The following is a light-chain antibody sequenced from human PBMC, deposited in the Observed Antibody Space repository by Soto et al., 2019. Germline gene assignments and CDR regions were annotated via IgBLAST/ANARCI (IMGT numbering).Light chain of an antibody. CDR2: NVY. J-gene: IGLJ2*01. CDR3: NSYTSSSTLV. Sequence: QSALTQPASVSGSPGQSITISCTGTSSDVGGYNFVSWYQQHPGKAPKLMLYNVYDRPSGISHRFSGSRSGNTASLTISGLQAEDEAHYYCNSYTSSSTLVFGGGTKLNVL. V-gene: IGLV2-14*03. CDR1: SSDVGGYNF.